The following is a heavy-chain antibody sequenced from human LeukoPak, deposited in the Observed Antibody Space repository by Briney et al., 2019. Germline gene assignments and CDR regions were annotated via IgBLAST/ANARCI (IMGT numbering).Heavy chain of an antibody. CDR3: ARDGCGTTSCYPVFDF. CDR2: IRSEAYGGTT. D-gene: IGHD2-2*01. Sequence: PGRSLRLSCTASGFTFGDYTMSWVRQAPGKGLEWDGFIRSEAYGGTTEYAASVKGRFTISRDDSKSIAYLQMNSLKTEDTAMYYCARDGCGTTSCYPVFDFWGQGTLVTVSS. J-gene: IGHJ4*02. V-gene: IGHV3-49*04. CDR1: GFTFGDYT.